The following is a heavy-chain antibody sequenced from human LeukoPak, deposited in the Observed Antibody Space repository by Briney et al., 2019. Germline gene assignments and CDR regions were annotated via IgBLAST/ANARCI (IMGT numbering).Heavy chain of an antibody. V-gene: IGHV1-69*05. CDR3: ARDMVAVAGPTLDY. CDR1: GGTFSSYA. J-gene: IGHJ4*02. D-gene: IGHD6-19*01. Sequence: SVKVSCKASGGTFSSYAISWVRQAPGQGLEWMGGIIPIFGTANYAQKFQGRVTMTRDTSTSTVYMELSSLRSEDTAVYYCARDMVAVAGPTLDYWGQGTLVTVSS. CDR2: IIPIFGTA.